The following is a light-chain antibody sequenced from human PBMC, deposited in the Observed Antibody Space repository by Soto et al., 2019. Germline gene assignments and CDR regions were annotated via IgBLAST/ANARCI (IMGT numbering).Light chain of an antibody. CDR3: QQYSDSPRT. V-gene: IGKV3-20*01. J-gene: IGKJ1*01. Sequence: ETVLTQSPGTLSLSPGERATLSCRASQTVTSSYLAWYQQKPGQAPKLLIYAASTRATGIPDRFSASGSGTDFTLTISRLEPEDFAVYYCQQYSDSPRTFGQGTKVDIK. CDR1: QTVTSSY. CDR2: AAS.